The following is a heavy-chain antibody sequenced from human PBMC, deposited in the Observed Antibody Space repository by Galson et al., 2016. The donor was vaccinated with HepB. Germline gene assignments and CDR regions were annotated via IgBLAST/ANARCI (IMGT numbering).Heavy chain of an antibody. J-gene: IGHJ3*02. Sequence: SLRLSCAASGFTFSNYAMHWVRQAPGKGLEWVSGISGSGGSTYYADSVKGRFTISRDNSKNTVYLEMNSLRAEDTAVYYCARQKLRYSRGAFDIWGQGTVVTVSS. D-gene: IGHD4-17*01. V-gene: IGHV3-23*01. CDR3: ARQKLRYSRGAFDI. CDR1: GFTFSNYA. CDR2: ISGSGGST.